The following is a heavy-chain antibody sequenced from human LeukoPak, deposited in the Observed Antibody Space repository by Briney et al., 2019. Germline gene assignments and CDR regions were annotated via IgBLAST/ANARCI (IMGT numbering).Heavy chain of an antibody. CDR2: INAYNGNT. J-gene: IGHJ4*02. Sequence: ASVKVSCKASGYTFTSYGISWVRQAPGQGLEWMGWINAYNGNTNYAQKLQGRVTITTDTSTSTAYMELRSLRSEDTAVYYCAREGTYYDILTGYPLAGVRSFYSDYWGQGTLVPVSS. V-gene: IGHV1-18*04. D-gene: IGHD3-9*01. CDR1: GYTFTSYG. CDR3: AREGTYYDILTGYPLAGVRSFYSDY.